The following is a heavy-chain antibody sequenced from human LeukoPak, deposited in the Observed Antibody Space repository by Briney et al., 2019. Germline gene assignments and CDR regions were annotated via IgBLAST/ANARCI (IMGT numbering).Heavy chain of an antibody. D-gene: IGHD1-1*01. CDR2: IYYSGST. CDR3: ARVGGTNYYHYGMDV. CDR1: GGSISSGDYY. V-gene: IGHV4-30-4*02. J-gene: IGHJ6*02. Sequence: SETLSLTCTVSGGSISSGDYYWSWIRQPPGKGLEWIGYIYYSGSTYYNPSLKSRVTISVDTSKNQFSLKLSSVTAADTAVYYCARVGGTNYYHYGMDVWGQGTTVTVSS.